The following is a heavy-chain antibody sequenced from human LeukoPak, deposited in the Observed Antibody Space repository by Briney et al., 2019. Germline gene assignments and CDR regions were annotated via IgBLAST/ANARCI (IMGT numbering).Heavy chain of an antibody. J-gene: IGHJ4*02. Sequence: PGGSLRLSCAASEFSVGSNYMTWVRQAPGKGRGWVSLIYSGGSTYYADSVKGRFTISRDNSKTTLYLHMNSLRAEDTAVYYCARGPSRYHNTGGQRTLVTVSS. CDR1: EFSVGSNY. D-gene: IGHD5-12*01. V-gene: IGHV3-66*01. CDR3: ARGPSRYHNT. CDR2: IYSGGST.